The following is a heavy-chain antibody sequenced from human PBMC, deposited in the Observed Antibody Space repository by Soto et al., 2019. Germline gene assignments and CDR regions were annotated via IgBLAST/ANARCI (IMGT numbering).Heavy chain of an antibody. J-gene: IGHJ4*02. CDR1: GSTICIVVYS. Sequence: SDTLSPDSDISGSTICIVVYSWSWIRQPPGKGLELIGYIYHSASTYYNPSLKSRVTMSVDTSKNQFSLKLSSVTAADTAVYYCARTSRFDCWGQG. V-gene: IGHV4-30-2*01. CDR3: ARTSRFDC. CDR2: IYHSAST. D-gene: IGHD6-6*01.